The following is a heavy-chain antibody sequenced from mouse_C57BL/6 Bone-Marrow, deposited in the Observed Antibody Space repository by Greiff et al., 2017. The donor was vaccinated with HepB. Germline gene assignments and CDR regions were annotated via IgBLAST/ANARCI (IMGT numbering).Heavy chain of an antibody. CDR1: GYTFTSYW. Sequence: QVQLQQPGAELVKPGASVKLSCKASGYTFTSYWMHWVKQRPGQGLEWIGMIHPNSGSTNYNEKFKSKATLTVDKSSSTAYMQLSSLTSEDSAVYYCACTYGLYYFDYWGQGTTLTVSS. D-gene: IGHD1-1*01. CDR3: ACTYGLYYFDY. J-gene: IGHJ2*01. CDR2: IHPNSGST. V-gene: IGHV1-64*01.